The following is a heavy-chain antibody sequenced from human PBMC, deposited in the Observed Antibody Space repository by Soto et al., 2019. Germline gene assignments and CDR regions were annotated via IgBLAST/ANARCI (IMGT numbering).Heavy chain of an antibody. D-gene: IGHD3-3*01. J-gene: IGHJ5*02. Sequence: SETLSLTCTVSGGSISSGGYYWSWIRQHPGKGLEWIGYIYYSGSTYYNPSLKSRVTISVDTSKNQFSLKLSSVTAADTAVYYCARARYYDFWTGYYQNWFDPWGQGTLVTVSS. CDR1: GGSISSGGYY. V-gene: IGHV4-31*03. CDR3: ARARYYDFWTGYYQNWFDP. CDR2: IYYSGST.